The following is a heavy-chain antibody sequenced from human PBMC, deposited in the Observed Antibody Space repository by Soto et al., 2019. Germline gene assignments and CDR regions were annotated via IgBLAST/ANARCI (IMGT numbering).Heavy chain of an antibody. J-gene: IGHJ6*02. CDR2: IWYDGSNK. CDR3: ARDSITMVRGVGGYGMDV. CDR1: GFTFSSYG. D-gene: IGHD3-10*01. Sequence: GGSLRLSCAAPGFTFSSYGMHWVRQAPGKGLEWVAVIWYDGSNKYYADSVKGRFTISRDNSKNTLYLQMNSLRAEDTAVYYCARDSITMVRGVGGYGMDVWGQGTTVTVSS. V-gene: IGHV3-33*01.